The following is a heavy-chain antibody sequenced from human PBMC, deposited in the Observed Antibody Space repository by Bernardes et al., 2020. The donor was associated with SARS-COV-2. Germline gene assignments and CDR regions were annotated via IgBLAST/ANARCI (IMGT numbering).Heavy chain of an antibody. CDR3: AKDGPSNWGRFD. CDR1: GFILNSYG. V-gene: IGHV3-30*18. Sequence: GGSLRLSCAASGFILNSYGMHWVRQAPGKGLEWVAVIAHDGSCEYHADSVKGRFTISKDNSKNTLYLQMNSLRVEDTAVYYCAKDGPSNWGRFDWGQGTLVSV. D-gene: IGHD7-27*01. CDR2: IAHDGSCE. J-gene: IGHJ4*02.